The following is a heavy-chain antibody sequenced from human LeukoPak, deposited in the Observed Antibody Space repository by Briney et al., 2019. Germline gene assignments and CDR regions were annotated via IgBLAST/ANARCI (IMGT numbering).Heavy chain of an antibody. J-gene: IGHJ4*02. V-gene: IGHV3-23*01. Sequence: QPGGSLRLSCAASGFTFSSYAMSWVRQAPGKGLEWVSGISGSGGSTYYAASVKGRFTISRDNSKNTLNLQMNSLRAEDTAVYYCAKDRLAIRSSSSVFDYWGQGTLVTVSS. CDR3: AKDRLAIRSSSSVFDY. D-gene: IGHD6-13*01. CDR2: ISGSGGST. CDR1: GFTFSSYA.